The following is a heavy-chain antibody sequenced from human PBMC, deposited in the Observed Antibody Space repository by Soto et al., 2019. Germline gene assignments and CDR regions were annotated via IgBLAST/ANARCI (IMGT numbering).Heavy chain of an antibody. V-gene: IGHV3-30*18. Sequence: QVQLVESGGGVVQPGRSLRLSCAASGFTFSSYGMHWVRQAPGKGLEWVAVISYDGSNKYYADSVKGRFTISRDNSKNTLYLQMNSLRAEDMAVYYCAKDRYGDSNPFFQHWGQGTLVTVSS. CDR1: GFTFSSYG. D-gene: IGHD4-17*01. CDR3: AKDRYGDSNPFFQH. J-gene: IGHJ1*01. CDR2: ISYDGSNK.